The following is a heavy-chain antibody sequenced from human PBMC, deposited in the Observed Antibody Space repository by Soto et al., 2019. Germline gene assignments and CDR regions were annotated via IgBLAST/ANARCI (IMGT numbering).Heavy chain of an antibody. CDR2: IYSSGST. Sequence: QLQLQESGPGLVKPSETLSLTCSVSGGSISSIRYYWGWIRQPPGKGLEWIGSIYSSGSTYSNPSLKSRVTISVDTSKNQLSLKLSSVTAADTSLYYCARHFSVDFGDDGRCDNWGQGALVTVSS. V-gene: IGHV4-39*01. J-gene: IGHJ4*02. CDR3: ARHFSVDFGDDGRCDN. D-gene: IGHD4-17*01. CDR1: GGSISSIRYY.